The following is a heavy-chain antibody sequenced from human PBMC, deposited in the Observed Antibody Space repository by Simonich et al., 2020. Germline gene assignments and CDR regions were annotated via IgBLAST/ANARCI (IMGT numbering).Heavy chain of an antibody. CDR1: GGSISSYY. CDR2: IYYRGST. J-gene: IGHJ4*02. CDR3: ARLPDY. Sequence: QVQLQESGPGLVKPSETLSLTCTVTGGSISSYYWSWIRQPPGKGLEWIGYIYYRGSTNYNPSLKIRVTISVDTSKNQFSLKLSSVTAADTAVNYCARLPDYWGQGTLVTVSS. V-gene: IGHV4-59*08.